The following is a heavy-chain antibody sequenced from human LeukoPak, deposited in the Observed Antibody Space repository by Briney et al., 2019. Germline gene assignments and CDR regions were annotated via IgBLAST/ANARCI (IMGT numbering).Heavy chain of an antibody. Sequence: GGSLTLSCAASGFTLSSYWMSWVRQAPGKGLEWVANIKEDGSEKYYVDSVQGRFTISSDNAQNPLYLHMNSLAAEDTAMYYCARDWVAGVPFDAFDIWGQGTMVSVSS. D-gene: IGHD3-10*01. CDR1: GFTLSSYW. CDR3: ARDWVAGVPFDAFDI. V-gene: IGHV3-7*03. CDR2: IKEDGSEK. J-gene: IGHJ3*02.